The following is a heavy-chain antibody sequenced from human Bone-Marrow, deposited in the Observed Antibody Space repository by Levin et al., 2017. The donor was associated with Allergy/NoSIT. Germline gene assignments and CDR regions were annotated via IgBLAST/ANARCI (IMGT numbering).Heavy chain of an antibody. J-gene: IGHJ4*02. CDR2: IYHSGST. CDR1: GGSISSGGYS. V-gene: IGHV4-30-2*01. D-gene: IGHD3-22*01. CDR3: ARYYYDSSGFDY. Sequence: LRLSCAVSGGSISSGGYSWSWIRQPPGKGLEWIGYIYHSGSTYYNPSLKSRVTISVDRSKNQFSLKLSSVTAADTAVYYCARYYYDSSGFDYWGQGTLVTVSS.